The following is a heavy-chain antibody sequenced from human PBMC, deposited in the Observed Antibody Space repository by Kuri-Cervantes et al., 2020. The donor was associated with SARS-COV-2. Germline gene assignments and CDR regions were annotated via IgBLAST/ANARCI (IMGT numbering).Heavy chain of an antibody. Sequence: SVTVSCQASGYTFTGYYMHWVRQAPGQGLEWMGWINPNSGGTNYAQKFQGWVTMTRDTSISTAYMELSRLRSDDTAVYYCARDERGYSSNWFDPWGQGTLVTVSS. D-gene: IGHD6-13*01. CDR1: GYTFTGYY. CDR2: INPNSGGT. CDR3: ARDERGYSSNWFDP. J-gene: IGHJ5*02. V-gene: IGHV1-2*04.